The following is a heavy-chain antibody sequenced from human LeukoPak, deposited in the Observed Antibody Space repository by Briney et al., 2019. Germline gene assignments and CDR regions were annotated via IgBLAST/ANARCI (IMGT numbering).Heavy chain of an antibody. CDR1: GGSISSYY. CDR3: AREHPSYDFWSGYYPL. V-gene: IGHV4-59*12. Sequence: SETLSLTCTVSGGSISSYYWSWIRQPPGKGLEWIGYIYYNGSTNYNPSLKSRVTISVDTSKNQFSLKLSSVTAADTAVYYCAREHPSYDFWSGYYPLWGQGTLVTVSS. D-gene: IGHD3-3*01. J-gene: IGHJ4*02. CDR2: IYYNGST.